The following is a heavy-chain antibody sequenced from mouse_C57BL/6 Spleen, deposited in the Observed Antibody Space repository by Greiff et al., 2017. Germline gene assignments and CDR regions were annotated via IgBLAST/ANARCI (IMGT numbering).Heavy chain of an antibody. D-gene: IGHD2-1*01. V-gene: IGHV1-50*01. Sequence: QVQLQQPGAELVKPGASVKLSCKASGYTFTSYWMKWVKQRPGQGLEWIGEIDPSDSYTNYNQKFKSKATLAVETSSSTAYMQLSSLTSEDSAVYYCARRYYGNYPFDYWGQGTTLTVSS. CDR1: GYTFTSYW. J-gene: IGHJ2*01. CDR3: ARRYYGNYPFDY. CDR2: IDPSDSYT.